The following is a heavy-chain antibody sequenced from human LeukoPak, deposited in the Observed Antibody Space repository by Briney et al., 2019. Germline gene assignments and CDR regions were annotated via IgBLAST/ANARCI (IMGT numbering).Heavy chain of an antibody. V-gene: IGHV3-30*18. Sequence: PGGSLRLSCVASGFTFSSYGMHWVRQAPGKGLEWVAVISHDGSNKYYADSVKGRFTVSRDNSKNALFVQMNSLRPEDTALYYCAKIPSGGGDYFDYWGQGTLVTVSS. CDR1: GFTFSSYG. J-gene: IGHJ4*02. D-gene: IGHD3-16*01. CDR3: AKIPSGGGDYFDY. CDR2: ISHDGSNK.